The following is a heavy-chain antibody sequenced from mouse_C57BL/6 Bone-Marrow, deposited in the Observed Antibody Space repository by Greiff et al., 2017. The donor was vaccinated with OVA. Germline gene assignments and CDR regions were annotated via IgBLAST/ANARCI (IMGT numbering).Heavy chain of an antibody. CDR1: GYAFSSSW. D-gene: IGHD2-2*01. Sequence: QVQLQQSGPELVKPGASVKISCKASGYAFSSSWMNWVKQRPGKGLEWIGRIYPGDGDTKYNGKFKGKATLTADKSSSTAYMQLSSLTSEDSAVYFCARSGGYDCWYFDVWGTGTTVTVSS. V-gene: IGHV1-82*01. J-gene: IGHJ1*03. CDR2: IYPGDGDT. CDR3: ARSGGYDCWYFDV.